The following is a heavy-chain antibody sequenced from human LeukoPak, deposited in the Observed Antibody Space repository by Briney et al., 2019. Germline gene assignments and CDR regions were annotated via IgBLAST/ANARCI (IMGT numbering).Heavy chain of an antibody. D-gene: IGHD6-19*01. CDR1: GYTFTSYG. Sequence: GASVKVSCEASGYTFTSYGISWVRQAPGQGLEWMGWISAYNGNTNYAQKLQGRVTMTTDTSTSTAYMELRSLRSDDTAVYYCARVIAVAMVNDAFDIWGQGTMVTVSS. V-gene: IGHV1-18*01. CDR3: ARVIAVAMVNDAFDI. J-gene: IGHJ3*02. CDR2: ISAYNGNT.